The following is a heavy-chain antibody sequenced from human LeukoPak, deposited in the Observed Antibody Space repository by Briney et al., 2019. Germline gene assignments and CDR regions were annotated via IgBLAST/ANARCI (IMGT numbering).Heavy chain of an antibody. V-gene: IGHV3-72*01. CDR2: TRNKAESYKT. CDR3: ARESSIFGVVARSYMDV. J-gene: IGHJ6*03. Sequence: GGSLRLSCAASGFTFSDHYIDWVRQAPGKGLEWVGRTRNKAESYKTEYAASVKGRFTISRDDSKKSLNLQMNSLKTEDTAVYYCARESSIFGVVARSYMDVWGKGTTVTVSS. CDR1: GFTFSDHY. D-gene: IGHD3-3*01.